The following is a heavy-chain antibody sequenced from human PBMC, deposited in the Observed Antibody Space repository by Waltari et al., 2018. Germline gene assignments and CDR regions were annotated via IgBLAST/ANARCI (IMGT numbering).Heavy chain of an antibody. D-gene: IGHD6-19*01. CDR1: GFTFSSYW. Sequence: EVQLVESGGGLVQPGGSLRLSCAASGFTFSSYWMSWVRQAPGKGLEGGANRKQDGSEKYYVDSVKGRFTISRDNAKNSLYLQMNSLRAEDTAVYYCARDPPEAVAAWGQGTLVTVSS. J-gene: IGHJ5*02. V-gene: IGHV3-7*01. CDR3: ARDPPEAVAA. CDR2: RKQDGSEK.